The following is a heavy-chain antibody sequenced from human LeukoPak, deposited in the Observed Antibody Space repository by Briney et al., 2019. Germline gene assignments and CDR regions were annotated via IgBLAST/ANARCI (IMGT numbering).Heavy chain of an antibody. CDR1: GFTFSSYA. Sequence: PGGSLSLSCAASGFTFSSYAMSWVSQAPGKGLEWVSAISGSGGSTYYADSVKGRFTISRDNSKNTLYLQMNSLRAEDTAVYYCAKLHAEFFDYWGQGTLVTVSS. D-gene: IGHD3-10*01. CDR2: ISGSGGST. V-gene: IGHV3-23*01. J-gene: IGHJ4*02. CDR3: AKLHAEFFDY.